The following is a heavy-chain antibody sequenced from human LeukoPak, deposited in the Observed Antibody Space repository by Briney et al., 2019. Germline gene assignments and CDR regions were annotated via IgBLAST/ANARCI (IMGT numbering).Heavy chain of an antibody. CDR3: ARESRSVRYFDWIDAFDI. CDR2: IYTSGST. Sequence: SETLSLTCTVSGGSISSYYWSWVRQPAGKGLEWIGRIYTSGSTNYNPSLKSRVTMSVDTSKNQFSLKLSSVTAADTAVYYCARESRSVRYFDWIDAFDIWGQGTMVTVSS. V-gene: IGHV4-4*07. CDR1: GGSISSYY. J-gene: IGHJ3*02. D-gene: IGHD3-9*01.